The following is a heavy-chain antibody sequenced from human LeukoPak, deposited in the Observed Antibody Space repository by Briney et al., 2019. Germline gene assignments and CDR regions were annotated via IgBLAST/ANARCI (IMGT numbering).Heavy chain of an antibody. CDR1: GFTFSSYA. D-gene: IGHD6-13*01. CDR3: ARESSGSSSWYYFDY. CDR2: ISYDGSNK. J-gene: IGHJ4*02. Sequence: GRSLRLSCAASGFTFSSYAMHWVRQAPGKRLEWVAVISYDGSNKYYADSVKGRFTISRDNSKNTLYLQMNSLRAEDTAVYYCARESSGSSSWYYFDYWGQGTLVTVSS. V-gene: IGHV3-30*04.